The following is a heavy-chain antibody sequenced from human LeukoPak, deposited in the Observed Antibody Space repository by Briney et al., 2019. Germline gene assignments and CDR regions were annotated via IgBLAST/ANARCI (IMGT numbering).Heavy chain of an antibody. CDR1: GFTFSSYA. J-gene: IGHJ4*02. Sequence: GGSLRLSCAASGFTFSSYAMHWVRQAPGKGLEWVAVIWYDGSNKYYADSVKGRFTISRDNSKNTLYLQMNSLRAEDTAVYYCAREGHYSSGSDYWGQGTLVTVSS. V-gene: IGHV3-33*08. D-gene: IGHD6-19*01. CDR3: AREGHYSSGSDY. CDR2: IWYDGSNK.